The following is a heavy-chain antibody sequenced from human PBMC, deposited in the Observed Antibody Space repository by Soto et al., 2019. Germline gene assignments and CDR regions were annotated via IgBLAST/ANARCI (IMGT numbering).Heavy chain of an antibody. Sequence: VGSLRLSCAVSGFTFSAYWMHWVRQVPGKGLTWVSRISDDGSTATYADSVKGRFIISRDNAKNSLYLEMNTLRADDSGLYYCARGPRVSSTGTGAHWGRGTLVTVSS. CDR1: GFTFSAYW. CDR2: ISDDGSTA. J-gene: IGHJ4*02. D-gene: IGHD1-1*01. V-gene: IGHV3-74*01. CDR3: ARGPRVSSTGTGAH.